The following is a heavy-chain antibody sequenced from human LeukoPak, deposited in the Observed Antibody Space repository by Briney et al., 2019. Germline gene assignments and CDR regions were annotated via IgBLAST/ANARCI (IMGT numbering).Heavy chain of an antibody. D-gene: IGHD6-19*01. CDR2: IYYSGST. CDR3: ARDRARLGDDAFDI. Sequence: SETLSLTCTVSGGSISSYYWSWIRQPPGKGLEWIGYIYYSGSTNYNPSLKSRVTISVDTSKNQFSLKLSSVTAADTAVYYCARDRARLGDDAFDIWGQGTMVTVSS. CDR1: GGSISSYY. V-gene: IGHV4-59*01. J-gene: IGHJ3*02.